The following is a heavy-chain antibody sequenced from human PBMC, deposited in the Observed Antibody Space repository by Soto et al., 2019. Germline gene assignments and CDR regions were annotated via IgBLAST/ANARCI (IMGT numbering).Heavy chain of an antibody. CDR2: IIPIFGTA. J-gene: IGHJ6*02. D-gene: IGHD2-15*01. V-gene: IGHV1-69*13. Sequence: ASVKVSCKASGGTFSSYAISWVRQAPGQGLEWMGGIIPIFGTANYAQKFQGRVTITADESTSTAYMELSSLRSEDTAVYYCARARASEIVVVVAATRDPNNYYYYGMDVWGQGTTVTVSS. CDR3: ARARASEIVVVVAATRDPNNYYYYGMDV. CDR1: GGTFSSYA.